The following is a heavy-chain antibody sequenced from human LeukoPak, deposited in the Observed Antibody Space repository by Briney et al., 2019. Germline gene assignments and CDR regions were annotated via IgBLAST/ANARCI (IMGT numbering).Heavy chain of an antibody. CDR1: GGSMSSYC. V-gene: IGHV4-59*08. CDR3: ARGARAGYNLEPFDY. D-gene: IGHD5-24*01. CDR2: IYYSGST. Sequence: PETLSLTCTVSGGSMSSYCWSWIRQPPGKGLEWIGYIYYSGSTKYNPSLKSRVTISVDTSKNQFSLKLSSVTAADTAVYYCARGARAGYNLEPFDYWGQGTLVTVSS. J-gene: IGHJ4*02.